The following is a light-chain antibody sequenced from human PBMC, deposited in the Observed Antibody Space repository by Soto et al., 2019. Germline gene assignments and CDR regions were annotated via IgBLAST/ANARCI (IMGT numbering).Light chain of an antibody. CDR2: SNN. J-gene: IGLJ2*01. Sequence: QSVLTQPPSASGTPGQRVTISCAGKSSSFRTNAVIWYQQLPGSAPKLLMYSNNQRPSGVPDRFSSSKSGTSASLAISGLQSEDAADYYCATWDDSLKSVVFGGGTKVTVL. CDR3: ATWDDSLKSVV. V-gene: IGLV1-44*01. CDR1: SSSFRTNA.